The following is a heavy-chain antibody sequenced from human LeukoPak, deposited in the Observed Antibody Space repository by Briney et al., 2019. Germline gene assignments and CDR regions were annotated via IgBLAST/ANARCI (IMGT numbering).Heavy chain of an antibody. J-gene: IGHJ4*02. V-gene: IGHV3-48*01. CDR1: GFAFSGYS. D-gene: IGHD2-8*02. CDR2: ISSGSSTI. CDR3: ARSRTGNYFDY. Sequence: GGSLRLSCAASGFAFSGYSMNWVRQAPGKGLEWVSYISSGSSTIFYADSVKGRFTISRDNAKSSLSLQMNSLRAEDTAVYYCARSRTGNYFDYWGQGTLVTVSS.